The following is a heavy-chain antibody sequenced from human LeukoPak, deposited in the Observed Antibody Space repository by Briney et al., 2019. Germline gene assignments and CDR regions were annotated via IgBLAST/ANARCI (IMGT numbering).Heavy chain of an antibody. Sequence: PGGSLRLSCAASGFTFSNYAMHWVRQAPGKGLEWVAVISYDGNNYYYADSVKGRFTVSKDNSRNTVYLQMNSLRAEDTAVYYCSRGTHDSGDYPAPHRGIPTAPFDYWGQGTLVTVSS. D-gene: IGHD4-17*01. CDR2: ISYDGNNY. J-gene: IGHJ4*02. CDR3: SRGTHDSGDYPAPHRGIPTAPFDY. CDR1: GFTFSNYA. V-gene: IGHV3-30*04.